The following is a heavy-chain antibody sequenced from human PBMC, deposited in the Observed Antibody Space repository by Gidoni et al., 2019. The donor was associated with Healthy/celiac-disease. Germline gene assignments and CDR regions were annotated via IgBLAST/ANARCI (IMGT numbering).Heavy chain of an antibody. D-gene: IGHD3-22*01. CDR2: IWYDGSNK. CDR3: ARIRGYYDSSGYHYDYYGMDV. Sequence: QVQLVESGGGVVQPGRSLRLSCAASGFPFSSYGMHWVRQAPGKGLEWVAVIWYDGSNKYYADSVKGRFTISRDNSKNTLYLQMNSLRAEDTAVYYCARIRGYYDSSGYHYDYYGMDVWGQGTTVTVSS. CDR1: GFPFSSYG. V-gene: IGHV3-33*01. J-gene: IGHJ6*02.